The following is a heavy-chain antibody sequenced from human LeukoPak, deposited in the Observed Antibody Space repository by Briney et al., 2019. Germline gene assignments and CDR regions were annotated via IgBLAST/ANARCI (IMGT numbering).Heavy chain of an antibody. CDR1: GYTFTSYY. V-gene: IGHV1-46*01. J-gene: IGHJ5*02. CDR2: INPSGGST. CDR3: ARDRHCSSTSCSGWNWFDP. D-gene: IGHD2-2*01. Sequence: ASVKVSCKASGYTFTSYYMHWVRQAPGQGLEWMGIINPSGGSTSYAQKFQGRVTMTRDTSTSTVYMELSSLRSEDTAVYYCARDRHCSSTSCSGWNWFDPWGQGTLVTLSS.